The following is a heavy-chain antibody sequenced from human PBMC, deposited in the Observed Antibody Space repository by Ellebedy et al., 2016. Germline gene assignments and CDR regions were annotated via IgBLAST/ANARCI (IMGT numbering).Heavy chain of an antibody. CDR2: FDPEDGET. V-gene: IGHV1-24*01. CDR3: VTESRALWLQFNY. J-gene: IGHJ4*02. D-gene: IGHD5-24*01. Sequence: ASVKVSCKVSGYTLTELSMHWVRQAPGKGLEWMGGFDPEDGETLYAQKFQGRLTMTEDTSTDTAYMELGSLRSEDTAVYYCVTESRALWLQFNYWGQGTLVTVSS. CDR1: GYTLTELS.